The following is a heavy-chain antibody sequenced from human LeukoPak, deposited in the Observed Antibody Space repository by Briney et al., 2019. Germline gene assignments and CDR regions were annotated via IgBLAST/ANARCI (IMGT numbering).Heavy chain of an antibody. CDR1: GFTFSTYG. CDR2: ISGSGGST. J-gene: IGHJ5*02. D-gene: IGHD5-18*01. CDR3: AAVDVDTAFP. Sequence: GGSLRLSCAASGFTFSTYGMSWVRQAPGKGLEWVSAISGSGGSTYYADSVKGRFTISRDNSKNTLYLQMNSLRAEDTAVYYYAAVDVDTAFPWGQGTLVTVPS. V-gene: IGHV3-23*01.